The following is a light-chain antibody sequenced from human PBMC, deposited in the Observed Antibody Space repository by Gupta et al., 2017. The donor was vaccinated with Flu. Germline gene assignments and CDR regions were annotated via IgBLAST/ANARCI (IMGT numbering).Light chain of an antibody. CDR2: AAS. V-gene: IGKV1-39*01. Sequence: DIQMTQSPSSLSASVGDRATVTCRAGQTISRYLNWYQQKAGAAPKLLIYAASNLQSGVPSRFSGSGSGTDFTLTISRLEPEDLGTYYCQESVSTPYTFGQGTKLEIK. CDR1: QTISRY. J-gene: IGKJ2*01. CDR3: QESVSTPYT.